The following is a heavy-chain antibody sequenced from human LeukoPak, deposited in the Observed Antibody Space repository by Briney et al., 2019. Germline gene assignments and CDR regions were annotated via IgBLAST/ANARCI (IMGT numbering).Heavy chain of an antibody. CDR2: ISSSSSYI. J-gene: IGHJ6*02. D-gene: IGHD2-21*01. V-gene: IGHV3-21*01. CDR1: GFPFSSYW. Sequence: PGGSLRLSCVASGFPFSSYWMTWVRQAPGKGLEWVSSISSSSSYIYYADSVKGRFTISRDNAKNSLYLQMNSLRAEDTAVNYCARGLPGERGYYYGMDVWGQGTTVTVSS. CDR3: ARGLPGERGYYYGMDV.